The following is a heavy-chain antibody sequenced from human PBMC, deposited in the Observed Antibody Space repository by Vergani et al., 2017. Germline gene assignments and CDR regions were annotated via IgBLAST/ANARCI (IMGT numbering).Heavy chain of an antibody. CDR1: GFSFRNAW. CDR3: TTDPRYCGDGSCYWLRDHHYYGMDV. CDR2: IKSTFDRGTT. V-gene: IGHV3-15*07. J-gene: IGHJ6*02. D-gene: IGHD2-21*01. Sequence: LEESGGGIVKPGGSLRLSCVASGFSFRNAWMNWVRRTPGKGLEWVGRIKSTFDRGTTDYAAAVKGRFTISRDDSKNTLFLQMNGLKTEDIGVYYCTTDPRYCGDGSCYWLRDHHYYGMDVWGQGTTVTVSS.